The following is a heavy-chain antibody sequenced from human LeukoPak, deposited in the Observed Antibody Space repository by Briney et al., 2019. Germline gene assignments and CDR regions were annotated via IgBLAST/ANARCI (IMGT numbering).Heavy chain of an antibody. Sequence: PSETLSLTCAVYGGSFSGYYWSWIRQPPGKGLEWIGEINHSGSTNYNPSLKSRVTISVDTSKNQFSLKLSSVTAADTAVYYCARARYYGSGSCHYKRPFDYWGQGTLVTVSS. J-gene: IGHJ4*02. CDR2: INHSGST. CDR1: GGSFSGYY. V-gene: IGHV4-34*01. D-gene: IGHD3-10*01. CDR3: ARARYYGSGSCHYKRPFDY.